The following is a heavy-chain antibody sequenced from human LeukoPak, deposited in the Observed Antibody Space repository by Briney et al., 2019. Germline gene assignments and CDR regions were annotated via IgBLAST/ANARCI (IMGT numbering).Heavy chain of an antibody. D-gene: IGHD3-16*01. J-gene: IGHJ6*02. CDR3: ARHGVSTARRVDV. CDR1: GVSISRSTDY. V-gene: IGHV4-39*07. Sequence: SETLSLTCIVSGVSISRSTDYWVWIRQSPVRGLEWIGSIFSSGSAYYNPSLKSRVTISVATSKNQFSLRLASVTAADTAVYYCARHGVSTARRVDVWGQGTTVTVSS. CDR2: IFSSGSA.